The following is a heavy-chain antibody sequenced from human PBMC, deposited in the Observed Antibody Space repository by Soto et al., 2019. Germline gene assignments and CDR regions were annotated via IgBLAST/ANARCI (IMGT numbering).Heavy chain of an antibody. CDR2: IYYSGSA. D-gene: IGHD2-15*01. Sequence: QVQLQESGPGLVKPSETLSLTCTVSGGSISSYYWSWIRQPPGKGLEWIGYIYYSGSANYNPSLKSRVTISVDTSKNQFSLKLSSVTAADTAVYYCARNWYPDAATWFDPWGQGTLVTVSS. V-gene: IGHV4-59*01. J-gene: IGHJ5*02. CDR1: GGSISSYY. CDR3: ARNWYPDAATWFDP.